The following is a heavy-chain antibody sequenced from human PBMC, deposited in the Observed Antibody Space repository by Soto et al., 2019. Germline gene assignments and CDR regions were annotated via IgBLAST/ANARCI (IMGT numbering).Heavy chain of an antibody. D-gene: IGHD5-12*01. Sequence: QVQLVESGGGVVQPGRSLRLSCAASGFTFSSYGMHWVRQAPGKGLEWVAVISYDGSNKYYADSVKGRFTISRDNSKYTLYLQMNSLRAEDTAVYYCATASPEMATITCWGQGTLVTVSS. CDR3: ATASPEMATITC. J-gene: IGHJ4*02. CDR1: GFTFSSYG. CDR2: ISYDGSNK. V-gene: IGHV3-30*03.